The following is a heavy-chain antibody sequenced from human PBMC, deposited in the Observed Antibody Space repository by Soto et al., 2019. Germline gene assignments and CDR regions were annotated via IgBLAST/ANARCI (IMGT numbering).Heavy chain of an antibody. CDR3: ARRNYGSGSYYYYYGMDV. CDR1: GYSFTSYW. CDR2: IYPGDSDT. V-gene: IGHV5-51*01. Sequence: GESLKISCQGSGYSFTSYWIGWVRQMPGKGLEWMGIIYPGDSDTRYSPSFQGQVTISADKSISTAYLQWSSLKASDTAMYYCARRNYGSGSYYYYYGMDVWGQGTTVTVSS. J-gene: IGHJ6*02. D-gene: IGHD3-10*01.